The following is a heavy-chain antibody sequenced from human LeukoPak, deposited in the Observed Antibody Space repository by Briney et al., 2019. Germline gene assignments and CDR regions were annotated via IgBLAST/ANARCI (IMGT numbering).Heavy chain of an antibody. D-gene: IGHD3-9*01. Sequence: KASETLSLTCTVSGGSISSYYWSWIRQPPGKGLEWIGYIYYSGSTNYNPSLKSRVTISVDTSKNQFSLKLSSVTAADTAVYYCARSHIRRYFDWLPSRGFYFDYWGQGTLVTVSS. CDR3: ARSHIRRYFDWLPSRGFYFDY. J-gene: IGHJ4*02. CDR2: IYYSGST. V-gene: IGHV4-59*01. CDR1: GGSISSYY.